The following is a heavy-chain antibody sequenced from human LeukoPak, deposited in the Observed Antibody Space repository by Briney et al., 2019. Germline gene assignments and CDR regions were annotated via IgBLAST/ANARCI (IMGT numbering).Heavy chain of an antibody. CDR3: AGDNWNDEGHRDFDY. Sequence: ASVKVSCKTSGYTFTGNYIHWVRQAPGQGLEWMGWINPSSGATNNAQKFQGRVTMTRDTSITTVYMELSRLRSDDTAVYYCAGDNWNDEGHRDFDYWGQGTLVTVSS. CDR2: INPSSGAT. V-gene: IGHV1-2*02. CDR1: GYTFTGNY. D-gene: IGHD1-1*01. J-gene: IGHJ4*02.